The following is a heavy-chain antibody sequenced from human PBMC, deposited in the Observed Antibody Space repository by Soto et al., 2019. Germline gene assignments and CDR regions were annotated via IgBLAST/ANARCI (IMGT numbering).Heavy chain of an antibody. CDR1: GGTFSSYA. CDR3: AREPTRPECSGGSCVGGFDY. D-gene: IGHD2-15*01. CDR2: IIPIFGTA. J-gene: IGHJ4*02. Sequence: QVQLVQSGAEVKKPGSSVTVSCKASGGTFSSYAISWVRQAPGQGLEWMGGIIPIFGTANYAQKFQGRVTITADESTSPAYMELSSLRSEDTAVYYCAREPTRPECSGGSCVGGFDYWGQGTLFTVSS. V-gene: IGHV1-69*01.